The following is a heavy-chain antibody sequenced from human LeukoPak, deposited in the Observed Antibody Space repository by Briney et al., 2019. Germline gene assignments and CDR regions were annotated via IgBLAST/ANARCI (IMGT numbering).Heavy chain of an antibody. CDR3: AKARGIDY. J-gene: IGHJ4*02. V-gene: IGHV3-30*02. CDR2: IRYYRINK. Sequence: LEWVAFIRYYRINKYYADSGKGRFTISRDNSKNTLYLQMNSLRAEDTAVYYCAKARGIDYWGQGTLVTVSS.